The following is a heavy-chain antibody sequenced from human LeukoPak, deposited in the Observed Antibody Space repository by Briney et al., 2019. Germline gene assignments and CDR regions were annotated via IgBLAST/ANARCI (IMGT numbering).Heavy chain of an antibody. Sequence: GGSLRLSCAASTFTFTNAWMSWVRQAPGKGLEWVGRIKSKTDGGTTDYAAPVKGRFTISRDDSKTTLYLQMNSLKTEDTAVYYCTTGPLTITGTTGFDPWGQGTLVTVSS. CDR2: IKSKTDGGTT. CDR1: TFTFTNAW. D-gene: IGHD1-20*01. V-gene: IGHV3-15*01. J-gene: IGHJ5*02. CDR3: TTGPLTITGTTGFDP.